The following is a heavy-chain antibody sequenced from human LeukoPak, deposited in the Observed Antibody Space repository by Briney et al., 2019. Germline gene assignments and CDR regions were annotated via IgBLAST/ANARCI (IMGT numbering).Heavy chain of an antibody. CDR1: GGSISSGDYY. V-gene: IGHV4-30-4*01. D-gene: IGHD5-18*01. Sequence: SETLSLTCTVSGGSISSGDYYWSWIRQPPGKGLEWIGYIYYSGSTYYNPSLKSRVTISVDTSKNQFSLKLNSVTPEDTAVYYCARLGDYVDTAYYYGMDVWGQGTTVTVSS. CDR3: ARLGDYVDTAYYYGMDV. CDR2: IYYSGST. J-gene: IGHJ6*02.